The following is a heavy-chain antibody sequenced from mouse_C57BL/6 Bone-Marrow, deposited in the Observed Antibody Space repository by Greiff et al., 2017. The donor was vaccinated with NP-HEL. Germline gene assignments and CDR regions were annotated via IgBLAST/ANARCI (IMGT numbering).Heavy chain of an antibody. D-gene: IGHD1-1*01. CDR2: INPSGGYS. CDR1: GYTFTSYW. Sequence: VQLQQSGAELAKPGASVTLSCTASGYTFTSYWMHWVKQRPGQGLEWIGYINPSGGYSKYNHMFREKATLPDDKSSSTAYLQQCGLTDEDSAVYYCANNYYGSSYCYFDVWGPGTTLTVSS. V-gene: IGHV1-7*01. CDR3: ANNYYGSSYCYFDV. J-gene: IGHJ2*01.